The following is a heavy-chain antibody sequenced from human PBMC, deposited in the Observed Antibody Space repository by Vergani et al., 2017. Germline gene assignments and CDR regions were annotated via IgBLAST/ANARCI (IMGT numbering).Heavy chain of an antibody. V-gene: IGHV4-39*01. CDR2: VYQSGNT. CDR1: KNSISSRSHY. CDR3: ARQSAMIISQGHFDD. Sequence: QLQLQESGPGLVRPAETLSLTCTVSKNSISSRSHYWGWIRQSPGRGLEWIGSVYQSGNTVYNPSFKSRVTISVDTSNDQFSLRLASMAAADTAMYFCARQSAMIISQGHFDDWGQGVLVTVAS. D-gene: IGHD5-18*01. J-gene: IGHJ4*02.